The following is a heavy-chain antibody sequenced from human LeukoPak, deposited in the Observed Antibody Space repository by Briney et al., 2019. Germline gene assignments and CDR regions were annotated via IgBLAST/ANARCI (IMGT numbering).Heavy chain of an antibody. J-gene: IGHJ4*02. CDR3: AKVRIAVAGGDDY. D-gene: IGHD6-19*01. V-gene: IGHV3-30*18. CDR1: GFTFSSYG. CDR2: ISYDGSNK. Sequence: PGRSLRLSCAASGFTFSSYGMHWVRQAPGKGLEWVAVISYDGSNKYYADSVKGRFTISRDNSKNTLYLQMNSLRAEDTAVYYCAKVRIAVAGGDDYWGQGTLVTVSS.